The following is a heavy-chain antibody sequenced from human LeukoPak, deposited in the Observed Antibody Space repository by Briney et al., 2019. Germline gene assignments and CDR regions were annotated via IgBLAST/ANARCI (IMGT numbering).Heavy chain of an antibody. V-gene: IGHV3-7*05. CDR1: GFTFSSYW. CDR2: IKQDGTEE. J-gene: IGHJ4*02. Sequence: GGSLRLSCAASGFTFSSYWMSWVRQAPGKGLEWVANIKQDGTEEYYVDSVKGRFTISRDNAKNSLSLQMNSLRAENTAVYYCARWNNDWEFDYWGQGTLVSVSS. D-gene: IGHD1/OR15-1a*01. CDR3: ARWNNDWEFDY.